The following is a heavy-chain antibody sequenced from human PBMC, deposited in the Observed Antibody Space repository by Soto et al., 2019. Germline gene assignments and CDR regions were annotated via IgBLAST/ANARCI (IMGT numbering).Heavy chain of an antibody. Sequence: XETLSLTCTVSGCSISSSSYYWGWIRQPPGKGLEWIGSIYYSGSTYYNPSLKSRVTISVDTSKNQFSLKLSSVTAADTAVYYCARERGYSYGSDYGMDVWGQGTTVTVSS. D-gene: IGHD5-18*01. CDR3: ARERGYSYGSDYGMDV. V-gene: IGHV4-39*02. CDR2: IYYSGST. J-gene: IGHJ6*02. CDR1: GCSISSSSYY.